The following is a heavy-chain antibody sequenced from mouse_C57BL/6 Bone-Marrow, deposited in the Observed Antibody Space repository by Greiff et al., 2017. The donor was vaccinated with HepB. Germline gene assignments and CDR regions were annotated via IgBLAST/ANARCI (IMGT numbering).Heavy chain of an antibody. CDR1: GYTFTDYE. D-gene: IGHD2-5*01. V-gene: IGHV1-15*01. CDR3: ARLSNLGY. Sequence: QVQLQHSGAELVRPGASVTLSCKASGYTFTDYEMHWVKQTPVHGLEWIGAIDPETGGTAYNQKFKSKATLTVDTSSSTAYMQLSSLTSEDSAVYYCARLSNLGYWGQGTTLTVSS. J-gene: IGHJ2*01. CDR2: IDPETGGT.